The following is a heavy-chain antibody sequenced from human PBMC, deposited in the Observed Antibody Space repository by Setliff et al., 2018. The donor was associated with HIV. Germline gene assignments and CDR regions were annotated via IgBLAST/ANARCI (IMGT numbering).Heavy chain of an antibody. CDR1: GFSFSSHW. V-gene: IGHV3-74*01. J-gene: IGHJ6*02. CDR2: INSDGSSI. Sequence: GGSLRLSCAASGFSFSSHWMHWVRQAPGKGLVWVSRINSDGSSIKYVDSVRGRFTVSRDNAKNTLYLQMNSLRAEDTAVYYCARGHLDRTLFGVVTLRRGAGRPASYGMDVWGQGTTVTVSS. D-gene: IGHD3-3*01. CDR3: ARGHLDRTLFGVVTLRRGAGRPASYGMDV.